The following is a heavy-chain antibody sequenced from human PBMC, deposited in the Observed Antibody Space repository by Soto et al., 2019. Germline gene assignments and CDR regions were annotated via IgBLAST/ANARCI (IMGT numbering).Heavy chain of an antibody. V-gene: IGHV4-39*01. D-gene: IGHD2-2*01. J-gene: IGHJ6*02. CDR2: IYYSGST. Sequence: TLSLTCTVSGGSISSSSYYWGWIRQPPGKGLEWIGSIYYSGSTYYNPSLKSRVTISVDTSKNQFSLKLSCVTAADTAVYYCATQYSFPVPVPAATSPIYRMDVWGQGTTVTVSS. CDR3: ATQYSFPVPVPAATSPIYRMDV. CDR1: GGSISSSSYY.